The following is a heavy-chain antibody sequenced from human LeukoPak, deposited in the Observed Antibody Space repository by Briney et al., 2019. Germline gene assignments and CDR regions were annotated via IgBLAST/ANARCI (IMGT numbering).Heavy chain of an antibody. Sequence: ASVKVSCKASGYTFTGYHIHWLRQAPGQGLEWMGRISPYSGDTNFAQKFRGRVTMTRDTSITTAYMDLSSLTPDDTAVYFCARDQGSLTRSWYTGYWGQGTQVTVSS. J-gene: IGHJ4*02. CDR1: GYTFTGYH. CDR3: ARDQGSLTRSWYTGY. V-gene: IGHV1-2*06. CDR2: ISPYSGDT. D-gene: IGHD6-13*01.